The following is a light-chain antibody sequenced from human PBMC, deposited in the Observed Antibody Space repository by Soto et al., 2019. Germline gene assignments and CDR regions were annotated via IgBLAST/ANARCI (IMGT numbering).Light chain of an antibody. Sequence: QSVLTQPPSVSAAPGQKVTISCSGSSSNIGNNYVSWYQQLPGTAPKLLIYDNNKRPSGIPDRFSGSKSGTSATLGITGLQTGDEADYYCGTWDSSMSAFVFGTWTTVTVL. CDR3: GTWDSSMSAFV. V-gene: IGLV1-51*01. J-gene: IGLJ1*01. CDR1: SSNIGNNY. CDR2: DNN.